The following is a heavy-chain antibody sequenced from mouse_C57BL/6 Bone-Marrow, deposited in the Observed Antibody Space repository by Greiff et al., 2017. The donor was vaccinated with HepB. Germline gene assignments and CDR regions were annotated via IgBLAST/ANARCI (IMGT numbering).Heavy chain of an antibody. D-gene: IGHD1-1*01. CDR1: GYTFTSYG. V-gene: IGHV1-81*01. CDR3: ARHYYGTVWFAY. CDR2: IYPRSGNT. J-gene: IGHJ3*01. Sequence: VQLQQSGAELARPGASVKLSCKASGYTFTSYGISWVKQRTGQGLEWIGEIYPRSGNTYYNEKFKGKATLTADKSSSTAYMELRSLTSEDSAVYFCARHYYGTVWFAYWGQGTLVTVSA.